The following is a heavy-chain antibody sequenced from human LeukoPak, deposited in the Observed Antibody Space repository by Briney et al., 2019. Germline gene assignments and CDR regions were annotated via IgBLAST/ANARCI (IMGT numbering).Heavy chain of an antibody. CDR1: GGSISSDDSY. Sequence: PSETLSLTCTVSGGSISSDDSYWSWIRQPPGKGLEWIGYMYYSGSTNYNPSLKSRVTISVDTSKNQFSLKLSSVTAADTAVYYCARVRTIAAAGAYYYGMDVWGQGTTVTVSS. D-gene: IGHD6-13*01. CDR3: ARVRTIAAAGAYYYGMDV. CDR2: MYYSGST. J-gene: IGHJ6*02. V-gene: IGHV4-61*08.